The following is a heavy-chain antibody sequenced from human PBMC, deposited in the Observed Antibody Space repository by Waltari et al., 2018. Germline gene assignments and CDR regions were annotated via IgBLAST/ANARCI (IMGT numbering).Heavy chain of an antibody. V-gene: IGHV1-69*12. CDR2: IIPILGTA. CDR1: GGTFSSYA. J-gene: IGHJ4*02. D-gene: IGHD6-13*01. CDR3: ARDDGEQQLWDYYFDY. Sequence: QVQLVQSGAEVKKPGSSVKVSCKASGGTFSSYAISWVRQAPGQGLEWMGGIIPILGTANYAQKFQGRVTITADESTSTAYMELSSLRSEDTAVYYCARDDGEQQLWDYYFDYWGQGTLVTVSS.